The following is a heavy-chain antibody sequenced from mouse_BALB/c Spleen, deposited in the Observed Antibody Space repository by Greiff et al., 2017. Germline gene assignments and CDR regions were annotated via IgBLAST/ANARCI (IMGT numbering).Heavy chain of an antibody. CDR1: GFTFSSFG. J-gene: IGHJ3*01. Sequence: DVMLVESGGGLVQPGGSRKLSCAASGFTFSSFGMHWVRQAPEKGLEWVAYISSGSSTIYYADTVKGRFTISRDNPKNTLFLQMTSLRSEDTAMYYCARGYDGGAWFAYWGQGTLVTVSA. CDR3: ARGYDGGAWFAY. D-gene: IGHD2-2*01. V-gene: IGHV5-17*02. CDR2: ISSGSSTI.